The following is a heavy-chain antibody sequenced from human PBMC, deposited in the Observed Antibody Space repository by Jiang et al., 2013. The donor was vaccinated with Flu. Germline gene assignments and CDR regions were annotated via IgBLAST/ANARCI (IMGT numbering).Heavy chain of an antibody. CDR3: ATDLCSGGSCYLKYFQH. V-gene: IGHV1-24*01. J-gene: IGHJ1*01. CDR2: FDPEDGET. CDR1: GYTLTELS. D-gene: IGHD2-15*01. Sequence: SCKVSGYTLTELSMHWVRQAPGKGLEWMGNFDPEDGETIYAQKFQGRVTMTEDTSTDTAYMELSSLRSEDTAVYYCATDLCSGGSCYLKYFQHWGQGTLVTVSS.